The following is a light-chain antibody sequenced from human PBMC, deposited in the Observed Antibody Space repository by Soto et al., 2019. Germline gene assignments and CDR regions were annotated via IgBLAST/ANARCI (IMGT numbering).Light chain of an antibody. J-gene: IGKJ1*01. V-gene: IGKV3-20*01. CDR1: PSVTIGY. CDR2: GAR. CDR3: QQYGTSPWT. Sequence: EIVRTQSPGTLSLSPGERATLSCRASPSVTIGYLAWFQKKPGQAPRLLIYGARTRATGVPDRFSASGSGTDFYLTISRLETEDFAVYECQQYGTSPWTFGQGTKVDIK.